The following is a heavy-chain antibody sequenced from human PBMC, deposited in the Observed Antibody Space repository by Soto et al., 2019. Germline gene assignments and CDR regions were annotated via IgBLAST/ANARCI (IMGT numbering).Heavy chain of an antibody. V-gene: IGHV4-39*01. J-gene: IGHJ3*02. Sequence: SETLSLTCAVSSGSISDTVYYWAWIRQPPGMGLEWIGGIHYSGSPYYNPSLKSRVTISVDTSRNQFSLVLNSVTAADTAVYYCARHPRPGAFEIWGPGTMVTVSS. CDR1: SGSISDTVYY. CDR2: IHYSGSP. CDR3: ARHPRPGAFEI.